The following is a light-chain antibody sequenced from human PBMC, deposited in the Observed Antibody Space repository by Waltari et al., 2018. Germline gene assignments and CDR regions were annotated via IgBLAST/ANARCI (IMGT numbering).Light chain of an antibody. V-gene: IGLV2-14*01. CDR2: EVS. CDR1: SSDVGGYNY. CDR3: SSYTNSSTL. Sequence: QSALTQPASVSGSPGQSITISCTGTSSDVGGYNYVSWFQQHPGKAPKLMIYEVSDRPSGVSNRFSGSESGNTASLTISGLQADDEADYYCSSYTNSSTLFGTGTKVTVL. J-gene: IGLJ1*01.